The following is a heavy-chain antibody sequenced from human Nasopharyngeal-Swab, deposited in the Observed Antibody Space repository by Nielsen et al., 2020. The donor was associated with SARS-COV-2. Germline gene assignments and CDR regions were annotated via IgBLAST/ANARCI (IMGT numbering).Heavy chain of an antibody. CDR1: GFTFNTYA. V-gene: IGHV3-30*04. CDR3: GRGLWGSYYSDMDV. D-gene: IGHD7-27*01. Sequence: SLMLYCAASGFTFNTYAMHWVRQAPGKGLEWVAVRSYDGSNKYYADSVKGRFTISRDNSKNQLYLQMNSLRVEETAVFYCGRGLWGSYYSDMDVWGQGTTVTVSS. J-gene: IGHJ6*02. CDR2: RSYDGSNK.